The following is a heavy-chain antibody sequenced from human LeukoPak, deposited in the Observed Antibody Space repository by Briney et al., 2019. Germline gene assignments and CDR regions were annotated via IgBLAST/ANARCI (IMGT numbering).Heavy chain of an antibody. J-gene: IGHJ3*02. CDR1: GYTFTSYD. Sequence: RASVKVSCKASGYTFTSYDINWVRQATGQGLEWMGWMNPNRGNTGYAQKFQGRVTITRNTSISTAYMELSSLRSEDTAVYYCARGHCTNGVCYTEGYAFDIWGQGTMVTVSS. D-gene: IGHD2-8*01. CDR3: ARGHCTNGVCYTEGYAFDI. CDR2: MNPNRGNT. V-gene: IGHV1-8*03.